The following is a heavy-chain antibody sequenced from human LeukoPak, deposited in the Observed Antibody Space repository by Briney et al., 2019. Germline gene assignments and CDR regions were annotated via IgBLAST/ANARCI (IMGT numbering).Heavy chain of an antibody. D-gene: IGHD6-19*01. Sequence: GGSLRLSCAASGFTFSSYSMNWVRQAPGKGLEWVSAISGSGGSTYYADSVKGRFTISRDNSKNTLYLQMNSLRAEDTAVYYCAKDPKMYSSGWRSNDYWGQGTLVTVSS. CDR2: ISGSGGST. CDR3: AKDPKMYSSGWRSNDY. J-gene: IGHJ4*02. V-gene: IGHV3-23*01. CDR1: GFTFSSYS.